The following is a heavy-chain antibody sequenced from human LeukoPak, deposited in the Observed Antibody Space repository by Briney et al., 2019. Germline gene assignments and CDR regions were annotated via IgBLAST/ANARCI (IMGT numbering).Heavy chain of an antibody. CDR3: ARDMFGSGSYLPFDP. CDR2: ISYSGST. J-gene: IGHJ5*02. D-gene: IGHD3-10*01. V-gene: IGHV4-31*03. Sequence: SETLSLTCTVSGGSISSGIYYWNWIRQHPGKGLEWIGYISYSGSTYYNPSLENRLSISLDTSKNQFSLHLSSVTAADTAVYYCARDMFGSGSYLPFDPWGQGTLVTVSS. CDR1: GGSISSGIYY.